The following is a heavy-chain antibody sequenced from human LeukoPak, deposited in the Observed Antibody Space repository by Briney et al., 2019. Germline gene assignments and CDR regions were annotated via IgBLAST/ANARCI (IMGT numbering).Heavy chain of an antibody. Sequence: SETLSLTCTVSGGSISSGSYYWSWIRQPAGKGLEWIGRIYTSGSTNYNPSLKSRVTISVDTSKNQFSLKLSSVTAADTAVYYCARCGYSYGYNWFDPWGQGTLVTVSS. CDR2: IYTSGST. CDR1: GGSISSGSYY. V-gene: IGHV4-61*02. J-gene: IGHJ5*02. D-gene: IGHD5-18*01. CDR3: ARCGYSYGYNWFDP.